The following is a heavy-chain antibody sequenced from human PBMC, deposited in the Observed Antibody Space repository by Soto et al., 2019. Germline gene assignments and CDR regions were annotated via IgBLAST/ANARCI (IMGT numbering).Heavy chain of an antibody. CDR2: ISGSGGST. V-gene: IGHV3-23*01. CDR1: GYTFSSYA. D-gene: IGHD3-3*01. CDR3: AKLDSFGYFDY. J-gene: IGHJ4*02. Sequence: EVQLLESGGGLVQPGGSLRLSCAASGYTFSSYAMSWVRQAPGKGLEWVSAISGSGGSTYHADSVKGRFTISRDNSKNTRYLQMNSLRAEDTAVYYCAKLDSFGYFDYWGQGTLVTVSS.